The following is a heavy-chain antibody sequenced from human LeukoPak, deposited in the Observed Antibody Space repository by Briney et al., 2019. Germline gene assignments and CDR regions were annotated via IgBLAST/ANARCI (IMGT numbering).Heavy chain of an antibody. CDR1: GGSISSGGYS. J-gene: IGHJ5*02. CDR2: IYHSGST. D-gene: IGHD5-12*01. CDR3: ARVHSGYDFRGVDWFDP. V-gene: IGHV4-30-2*01. Sequence: SQTLSLTCAVSGGSISSGGYSWSWIRQPPGKGLEWIGYIYHSGSTYYNPSLKSRVTISVDRSKNQFFLKLSSVTAADTAVYYCARVHSGYDFRGVDWFDPWGQGTLVTVSS.